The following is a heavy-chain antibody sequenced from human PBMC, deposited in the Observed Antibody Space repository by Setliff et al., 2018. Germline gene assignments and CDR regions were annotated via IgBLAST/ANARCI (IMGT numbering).Heavy chain of an antibody. Sequence: ASVKVSCKVSGSTVTESSMHWVRQAPGKGLEWMGGFDPEDGERIYAQHFQGRLTMTEDTSTGTAYMELSSLRSEDTAVYYCATGFLRYDILTGYYQRPHYFEYWGQGTLVTVSS. CDR1: GSTVTESS. J-gene: IGHJ4*02. CDR3: ATGFLRYDILTGYYQRPHYFEY. D-gene: IGHD3-9*01. CDR2: FDPEDGER. V-gene: IGHV1-24*01.